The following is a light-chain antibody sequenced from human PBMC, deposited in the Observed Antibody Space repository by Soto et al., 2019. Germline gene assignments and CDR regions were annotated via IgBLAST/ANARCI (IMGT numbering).Light chain of an antibody. J-gene: IGKJ5*01. CDR1: QGISSY. CDR3: QQLYNYPRT. CDR2: AAF. Sequence: DIQFTHSPSFLSASVLYRVTITCRASQGISSYLAWYQQKPGKAPKLLISAAFTLRSGVPSRFSGSGSGTEFTLTISSLQPEDSATYYCQQLYNYPRTFGQGTRLEI. V-gene: IGKV1-9*01.